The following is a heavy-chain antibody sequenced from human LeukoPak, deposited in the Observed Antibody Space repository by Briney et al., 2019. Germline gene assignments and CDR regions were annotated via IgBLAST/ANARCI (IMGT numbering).Heavy chain of an antibody. CDR1: GYTFTGYF. CDR3: ARDRGDGAYGDYGFDY. D-gene: IGHD4-17*01. J-gene: IGHJ4*02. V-gene: IGHV1-2*02. Sequence: ASVKLSCKASGYTFTGYFIHWVRQPPGQALECMRWINPNSGGTNYTQKFQGRVTITRDTYIRTAYMELSRLRSDDTAIYYCARDRGDGAYGDYGFDYWGQGTLVTVSS. CDR2: INPNSGGT.